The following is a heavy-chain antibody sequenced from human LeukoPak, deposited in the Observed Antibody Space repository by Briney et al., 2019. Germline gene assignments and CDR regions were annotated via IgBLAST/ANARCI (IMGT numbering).Heavy chain of an antibody. Sequence: GGSLRLSCAASGFSFGSYTMGWVRQAPGKGLQWVSDISASGGNTYYEDSVKGRSTISRDNSKSTLCLQMNSLRAEDTAVYYCAKQLGYCSDGSCYFPYWGQGTLVTVSS. D-gene: IGHD2-15*01. CDR3: AKQLGYCSDGSCYFPY. CDR2: ISASGGNT. CDR1: GFSFGSYT. V-gene: IGHV3-23*01. J-gene: IGHJ4*02.